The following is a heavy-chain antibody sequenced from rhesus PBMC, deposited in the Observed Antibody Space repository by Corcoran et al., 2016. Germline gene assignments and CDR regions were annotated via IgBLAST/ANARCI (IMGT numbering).Heavy chain of an antibody. V-gene: IGHV4-122*02. Sequence: QVQLQESGPGLVKPSETLSLTCAVSGYSISGYYWSWIRQAPGKGLEWIGYITYSGSTSYNPSLKSRVTISRDTSKNQFSLKLSSVTAADTAVYYCARVSWNYVDYWGQGVLVTVSS. D-gene: IGHD1-1-1*01. J-gene: IGHJ4*01. CDR2: ITYSGST. CDR3: ARVSWNYVDY. CDR1: GYSISGYY.